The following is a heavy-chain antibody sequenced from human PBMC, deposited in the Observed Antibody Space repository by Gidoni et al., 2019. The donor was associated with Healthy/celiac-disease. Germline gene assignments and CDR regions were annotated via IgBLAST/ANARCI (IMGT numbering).Heavy chain of an antibody. D-gene: IGHD6-19*01. Sequence: EVQLVESGGGLVQPGGSLRLSCAASGRTVSSYAMSWVRQAPGKGLEWVTAIRVSGGRTYYAASVKGRFTISRDNSKNTLYLQMNSLRAEDTAVYYCASNFHRSGWYWDWFDPWGQGTLVTVSS. CDR1: GRTVSSYA. V-gene: IGHV3-23*04. CDR2: IRVSGGRT. CDR3: ASNFHRSGWYWDWFDP. J-gene: IGHJ5*02.